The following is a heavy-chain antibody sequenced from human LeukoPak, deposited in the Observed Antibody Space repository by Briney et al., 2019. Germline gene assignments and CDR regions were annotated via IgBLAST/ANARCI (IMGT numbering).Heavy chain of an antibody. V-gene: IGHV1-2*02. J-gene: IGHJ6*03. CDR2: INPNSGGT. CDR1: GGTFSSYA. D-gene: IGHD3-3*01. Sequence: ASVKVSCKASGGTFSSYAISWLRQAPGQGLEWMGWINPNSGGTNYAQKFQGRVTMTRDTSISTAYMELSRLRSDDTAVYYCARGLAHYDFWSGYFPPYYYYMDVWGKGTTVTVSS. CDR3: ARGLAHYDFWSGYFPPYYYYMDV.